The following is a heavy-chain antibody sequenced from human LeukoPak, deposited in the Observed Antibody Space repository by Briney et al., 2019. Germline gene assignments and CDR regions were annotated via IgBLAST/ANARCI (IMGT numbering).Heavy chain of an antibody. CDR1: GFSLRNKA. D-gene: IGHD3-10*01. CDR3: AKDAGAPGTSDWYFDL. J-gene: IGHJ2*01. V-gene: IGHV3-23*01. Sequence: PGGSLRLSCAASGFSLRNKAMTWVRQAPAEGLEWVAAISTSGGSTSYADSVKGRFTISRDVSKSTLSLQMHSLRVEATATYYCAKDAGAPGTSDWYFDLWGRGTLVTVSS. CDR2: ISTSGGST.